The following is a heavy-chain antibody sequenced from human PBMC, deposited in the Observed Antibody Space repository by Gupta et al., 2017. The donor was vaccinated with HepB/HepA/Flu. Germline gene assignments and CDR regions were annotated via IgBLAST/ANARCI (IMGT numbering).Heavy chain of an antibody. Sequence: EVQLVESGGGLVQPGGSRRLSCAASGLTFSRYYMSWVRQAPGKGLEWVANIKQDGSAEDYVDSVRGRFTISRDNAKNSLYLQMNSLRAEDTAVYYCTRDRLPDRWLGLDHWGQGTSVTVSS. CDR1: GLTFSRYY. D-gene: IGHD3-10*01. CDR3: TRDRLPDRWLGLDH. V-gene: IGHV3-7*01. J-gene: IGHJ4*02. CDR2: IKQDGSAE.